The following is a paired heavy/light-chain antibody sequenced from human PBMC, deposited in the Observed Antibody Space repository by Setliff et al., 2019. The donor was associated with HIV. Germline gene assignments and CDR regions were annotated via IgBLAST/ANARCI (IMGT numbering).Light chain of an antibody. V-gene: IGKV1-12*01. CDR1: QGISRW. J-gene: IGKJ4*01. Sequence: DIQMTQSPSSVSASVGDRVTITCRASQGISRWLAWYQQKPGRAPKLLIYAASSLQSGVPSRFSASGSGTDFTLTIISLQPEDFATYYCLQTNSFPLTFGAGTTVEIK. CDR3: LQTNSFPLT. CDR2: AAS.
Heavy chain of an antibody. CDR1: GFTFGDYT. J-gene: IGHJ4*02. CDR2: IRSKVSGGTT. CDR3: SRVVLRFLEWSTASGQVVDY. Sequence: EVQLVESGGGWVQPGRSLRLSCTASGFTFGDYTLSWFRQTPGKGLEWVCLIRSKVSGGTTEYAASVKGRFSISRDDSKSIAYLQMNSLKTEDTAVYYCSRVVLRFLEWSTASGQVVDYWGQGTLVTVSS. D-gene: IGHD3-3*01. V-gene: IGHV3-49*03.